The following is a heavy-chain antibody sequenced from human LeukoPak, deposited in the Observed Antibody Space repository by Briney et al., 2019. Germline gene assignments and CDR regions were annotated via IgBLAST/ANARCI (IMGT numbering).Heavy chain of an antibody. D-gene: IGHD5-24*01. CDR2: ICAYNGDT. J-gene: IGHJ4*02. CDR3: GRVDMATNKDY. Sequence: GASVKVSCKTSGYTFTSHSITWVRQAPGQGLEWMGWICAYNGDTKYAQSLQGRVTMTTDTSTSTGYMELRSLRYDDTAVYYCGRVDMATNKDYWGQGTLVTVSS. V-gene: IGHV1-18*01. CDR1: GYTFTSHS.